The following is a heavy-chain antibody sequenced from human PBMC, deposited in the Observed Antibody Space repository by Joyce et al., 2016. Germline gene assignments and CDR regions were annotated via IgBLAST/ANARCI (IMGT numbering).Heavy chain of an antibody. CDR2: IDPSDSYT. V-gene: IGHV5-10-1*01. D-gene: IGHD2-15*01. Sequence: EVQLVQSGAEVKKPGESLRISCKGSGYSCTSYWINWVRQMPGKGLEWMGRIDPSDSYTNYSPSFQGHVTISADKSISTAYLQWSSLKASDTAMYYCARPRYCSGGSCLNWFDPWGQGTLVTVSS. CDR3: ARPRYCSGGSCLNWFDP. CDR1: GYSCTSYW. J-gene: IGHJ5*02.